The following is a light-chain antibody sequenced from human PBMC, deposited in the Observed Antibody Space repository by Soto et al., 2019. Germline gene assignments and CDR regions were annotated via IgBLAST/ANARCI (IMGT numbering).Light chain of an antibody. CDR1: QSISSC. CDR3: QQYNSYSGLT. Sequence: DIQMTQSPSTLSASVGDRVTITCRASQSISSCLVWYQQKPGKAPKLLIYDASSLESGVPSRFSGSGSGTEFTLPISSLQPDDFATYYCQQYNSYSGLTFGGGTKVEIK. J-gene: IGKJ4*01. CDR2: DAS. V-gene: IGKV1-5*01.